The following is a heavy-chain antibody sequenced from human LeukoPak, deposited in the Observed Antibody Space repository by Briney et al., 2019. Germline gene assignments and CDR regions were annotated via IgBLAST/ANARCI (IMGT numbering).Heavy chain of an antibody. CDR1: GGSISSSGYY. CDR2: IYYSGST. V-gene: IGHV4-61*05. D-gene: IGHD6-19*01. J-gene: IGHJ4*02. CDR3: ARHDTSVWYSFDY. Sequence: SETLSLTCTVSGGSISSSGYYWSWIRQPPGKGLEWIGYIYYSGSTNYNPSLKSRVTISVDTSKNQFSLKLSSVTAADTAIYYWARHDTSVWYSFDYWGQGTLVTVSS.